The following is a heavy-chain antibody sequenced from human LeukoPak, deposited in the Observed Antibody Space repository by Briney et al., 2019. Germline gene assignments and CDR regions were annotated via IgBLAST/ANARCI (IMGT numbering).Heavy chain of an antibody. Sequence: GGSLRLSCAASTSTFSSHSLNWVRQAPGKGLEWVSYISINSGDIYYADSVKGRFTISRDNAKNSLFLQMNSLRAEDTAVYYCARAPEARGVIGAFDMWGQGTMVTVSS. CDR1: TSTFSSHS. CDR2: ISINSGDI. V-gene: IGHV3-21*05. D-gene: IGHD3-10*01. CDR3: ARAPEARGVIGAFDM. J-gene: IGHJ3*02.